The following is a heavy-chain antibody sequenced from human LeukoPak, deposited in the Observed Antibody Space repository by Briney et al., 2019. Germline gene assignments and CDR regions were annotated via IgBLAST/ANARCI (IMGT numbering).Heavy chain of an antibody. CDR3: ARETYYYDSSGPTDY. Sequence: SGGSLRLSCAASGFTFSSYWMSWVRQAPGKGLEWVANIKQDGSEKYYVDSVKGRFTISRDNAKNSLYLQMNSLRAEDTAVYYCARETYYYDSSGPTDYWGQGTLVTVSS. CDR2: IKQDGSEK. J-gene: IGHJ4*02. D-gene: IGHD3-22*01. CDR1: GFTFSSYW. V-gene: IGHV3-7*01.